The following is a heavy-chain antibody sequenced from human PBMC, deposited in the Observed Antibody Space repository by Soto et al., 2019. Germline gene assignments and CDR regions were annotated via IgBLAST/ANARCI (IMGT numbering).Heavy chain of an antibody. D-gene: IGHD3-16*01. CDR1: GYTFTSYY. CDR2: INPSGGST. J-gene: IGHJ4*02. CDR3: ARDGPRGGARRYYFDY. V-gene: IGHV1-46*03. Sequence: QVQLVQSGAEVKKPGASVKVSCKASGYTFTSYYMHWVRQAPGQGLEWMGIINPSGGSTSYAQKFQGRVSMTRDTSKRTVYMELSSLRSEDTAVHYCARDGPRGGARRYYFDYWGQGTLVTVSS.